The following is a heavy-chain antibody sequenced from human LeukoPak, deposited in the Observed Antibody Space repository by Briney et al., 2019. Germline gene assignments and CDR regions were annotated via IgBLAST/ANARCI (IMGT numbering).Heavy chain of an antibody. J-gene: IGHJ6*03. CDR3: ASMAAATYYMDV. CDR2: IYYSGST. CDR1: GGSISSGGYY. Sequence: SQTLSLTCTVSGGSISSGGYYWSWIRQHPGKGLEWIGYIYYSGSTYYNPSLKSRVTISVDTSKNQFSLKLSSVTAADTAVYYCASMAAATYYMDVWGKGTTVTVSS. V-gene: IGHV4-31*03. D-gene: IGHD6-13*01.